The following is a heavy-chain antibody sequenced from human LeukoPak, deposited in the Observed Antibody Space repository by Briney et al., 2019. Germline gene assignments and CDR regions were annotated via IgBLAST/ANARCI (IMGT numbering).Heavy chain of an antibody. D-gene: IGHD2-21*02. J-gene: IGHJ4*02. CDR1: GFTFSSYA. CDR3: ANSNLAYCGGDCYSGFDY. CDR2: ISGSGGST. V-gene: IGHV3-23*01. Sequence: GGSLRLSCAASGFTFSSYAMSWVRQAPGKGLEWVSAISGSGGSTYYADSVKGRFTISRDNSKNTLYLQMNSLRAEDTAVYYCANSNLAYCGGDCYSGFDYWGQGTLVTVSS.